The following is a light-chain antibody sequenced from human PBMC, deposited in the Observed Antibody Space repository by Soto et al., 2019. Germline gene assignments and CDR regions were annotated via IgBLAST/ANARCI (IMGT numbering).Light chain of an antibody. CDR1: SSDVGSYNL. CDR3: CSYAGSSLPNYV. J-gene: IGLJ1*01. Sequence: QSVLTQPASVSGSPGQSITISCTGTSSDVGSYNLVSWYQQHPGKAPKLMIYEGSKRPSGVSNRFSGSKSGNTASLTISGLQAEDEADYYCCSYAGSSLPNYVFGTGTKLTVL. CDR2: EGS. V-gene: IGLV2-23*01.